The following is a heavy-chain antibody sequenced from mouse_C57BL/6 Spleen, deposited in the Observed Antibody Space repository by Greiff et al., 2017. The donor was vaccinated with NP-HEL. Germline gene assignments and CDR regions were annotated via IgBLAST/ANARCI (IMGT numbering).Heavy chain of an antibody. CDR1: GFNIKDYY. J-gene: IGHJ4*01. CDR2: IDPEDGDT. Sequence: EVQLQQSGAELVRPGASVKLSCTASGFNIKDYYMHWVKQRPEQGLEWIGRIDPEDGDTEYAPKFQGKATMTADTSSNTAYLQLSSLTSEDTAVYYCTTASYYSNPYYAMDYWGQGTSVTVSS. D-gene: IGHD2-5*01. V-gene: IGHV14-1*01. CDR3: TTASYYSNPYYAMDY.